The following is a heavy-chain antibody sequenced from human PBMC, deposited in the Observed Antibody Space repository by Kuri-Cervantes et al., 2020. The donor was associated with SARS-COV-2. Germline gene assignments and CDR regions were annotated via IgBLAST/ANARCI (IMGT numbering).Heavy chain of an antibody. CDR3: ARDLGDGYNFAGDAFDI. D-gene: IGHD5-24*01. V-gene: IGHV1-69*13. CDR1: GGTFSSYA. CDR2: IIPIFGTA. J-gene: IGHJ3*02. Sequence: SVKVSCKASGGTFSSYAISWVRQAPGQGLEWMGGIIPIFGTANYAQKFQGRVTITADESTSTAYMELSSLRSEDTAVYYCARDLGDGYNFAGDAFDIWGQGTMVT.